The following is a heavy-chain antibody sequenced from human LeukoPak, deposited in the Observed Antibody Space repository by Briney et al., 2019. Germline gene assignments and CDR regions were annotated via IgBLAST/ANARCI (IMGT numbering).Heavy chain of an antibody. CDR1: GGSISSYY. J-gene: IGHJ4*02. CDR2: VYFTGIT. Sequence: PSETLSLTCTVSGGSISSYYWSWIRQPPGKGLEWIGYVYFTGITNYNPSLKSRVTISVDTSENQFSLKLSSVTAADTAVYYCARARTSHRSVIFDYWGQGTLVTVSS. CDR3: ARARTSHRSVIFDY. V-gene: IGHV4-59*01. D-gene: IGHD2-2*01.